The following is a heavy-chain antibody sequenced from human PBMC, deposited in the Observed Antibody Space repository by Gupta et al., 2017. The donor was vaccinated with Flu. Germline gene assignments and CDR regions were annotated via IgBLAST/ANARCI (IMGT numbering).Heavy chain of an antibody. CDR2: INQDGSTK. CDR3: ARNRGWEQFDY. D-gene: IGHD5-24*01. J-gene: IGHJ4*02. V-gene: IGHV3-7*01. Sequence: EVQLVDSGGGLVKPGGSLRLSGAASGFTFSDSWMHWVRQAPGKGLEWVANINQDGSTKDYVDSLKGRFTVSRDNAKNSLYLQMDSLRAEDTAVYFCARNRGWEQFDYWGQGTLVTVSS. CDR1: GFTFSDSW.